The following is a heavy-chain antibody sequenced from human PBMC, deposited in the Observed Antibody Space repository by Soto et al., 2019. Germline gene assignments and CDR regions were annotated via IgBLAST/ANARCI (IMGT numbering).Heavy chain of an antibody. J-gene: IGHJ4*02. CDR1: GGSFSGYY. V-gene: IGHV4-34*01. D-gene: IGHD6-6*01. CDR2: INHSGST. CDR3: ARMDYSSSRGRDFDY. Sequence: SETLSLTCAVYGGSFSGYYWSWIRQPPGKGLEWIGEINHSGSTNYNPSLKSRVTISVDTSKNQFSLKLSSVTAADTAVYYCARMDYSSSRGRDFDYWGQGTLVTVSS.